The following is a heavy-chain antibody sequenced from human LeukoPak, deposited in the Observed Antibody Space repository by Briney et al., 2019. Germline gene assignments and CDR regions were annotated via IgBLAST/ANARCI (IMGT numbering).Heavy chain of an antibody. J-gene: IGHJ5*02. CDR3: ARDNSVGDNAWWFDP. CDR2: INPTGGST. CDR1: GYTFTGYY. V-gene: IGHV1-46*01. D-gene: IGHD1-26*01. Sequence: ASVKVSCKASGYTFTGYYMHWVRQAPGQGLEWMGLINPTGGSTGYAQKFQGGVTMTRDMSTSTDYMELSSLRSEDTAIYYCARDNSVGDNAWWFDPWGQGALVTVSS.